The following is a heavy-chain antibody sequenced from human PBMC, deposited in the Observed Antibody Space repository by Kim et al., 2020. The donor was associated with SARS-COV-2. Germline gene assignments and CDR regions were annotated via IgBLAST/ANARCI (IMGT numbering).Heavy chain of an antibody. V-gene: IGHV3-30*04. J-gene: IGHJ6*02. Sequence: GGSLRLSCAASGFTFSSYAMLWVRQGPGKGLEWVAVISYDGINKYYADSVKGRFTISRDNSKNTLYLQMNSLRAEDTAVYYCAMVRGCLYYYYGMDVWGQGTTVTVSS. CDR1: GFTFSSYA. CDR3: AMVRGCLYYYYGMDV. D-gene: IGHD3-10*01. CDR2: ISYDGINK.